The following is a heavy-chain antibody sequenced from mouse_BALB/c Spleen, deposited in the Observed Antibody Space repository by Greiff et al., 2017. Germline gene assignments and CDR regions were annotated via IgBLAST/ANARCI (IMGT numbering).Heavy chain of an antibody. CDR2: IWGDGST. CDR3: ARGYDAMDY. D-gene: IGHD2-12*01. V-gene: IGHV2-6-7*01. J-gene: IGHJ4*01. Sequence: VQLQESGPGLVAPSQSLSITCTVSGFSLTGYGVNWVRQPPGKGLEWLGMIWGDGSTDYNSALKSRLSISKDNSKSQVFLKMNSLQTGDTARYCCARGYDAMDYWGQGTSVTVSS. CDR1: GFSLTGYG.